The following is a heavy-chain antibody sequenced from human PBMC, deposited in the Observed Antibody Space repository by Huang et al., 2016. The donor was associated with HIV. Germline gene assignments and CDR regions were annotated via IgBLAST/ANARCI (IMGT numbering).Heavy chain of an antibody. V-gene: IGHV1-18*01. CDR2: ITAYNGDT. Sequence: QVQLVQSGSEVKKPGASVKVACRASGYTFRNYAISWVRQAPGQGLEWMGWITAYNGDTKYAQKFQGRVTMTTDASTSTAYMVWRSLRSDDTAVYYCARDKYYDISGYRDAFDVWGQGTMVTVSS. CDR1: GYTFRNYA. J-gene: IGHJ3*01. CDR3: ARDKYYDISGYRDAFDV. D-gene: IGHD3-22*01.